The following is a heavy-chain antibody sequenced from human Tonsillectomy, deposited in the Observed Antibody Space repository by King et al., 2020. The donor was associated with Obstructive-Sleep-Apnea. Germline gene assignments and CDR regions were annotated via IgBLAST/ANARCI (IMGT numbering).Heavy chain of an antibody. Sequence: QLQESGPGLVKPSETLSLTCTVSGGSISSSSYYWGWSRQPPGKGLEWIGSIYYSGSTYYNPSPKSRVTISVDTSKNQFSLKLGSGTAADTAVYYCARALYYYGSGSYYFFDYWGQGTLVTVSS. D-gene: IGHD3-10*01. CDR1: GGSISSSSYY. CDR3: ARALYYYGSGSYYFFDY. CDR2: IYYSGST. J-gene: IGHJ4*02. V-gene: IGHV4-39*07.